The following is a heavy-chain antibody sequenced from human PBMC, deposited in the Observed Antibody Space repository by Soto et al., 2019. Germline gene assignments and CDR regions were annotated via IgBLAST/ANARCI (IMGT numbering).Heavy chain of an antibody. CDR3: AKYSGDFPVYNGVNV. Sequence: VRLSESGGDLVQTGGYLRLSCAASGFSFSTSAMNWVRQAPGKGPEWISLISGSSDVAYYAESVTGRFTSSRDNSKNALYCQMKRLRVEDTARYYCAKYSGDFPVYNGVNVWGQGTTVIVSS. CDR1: GFSFSTSA. J-gene: IGHJ6*02. V-gene: IGHV3-23*01. D-gene: IGHD1-26*01. CDR2: ISGSSDVA.